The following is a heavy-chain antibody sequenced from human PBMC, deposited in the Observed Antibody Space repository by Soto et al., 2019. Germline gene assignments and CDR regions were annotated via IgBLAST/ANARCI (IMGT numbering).Heavy chain of an antibody. Sequence: ASVKVSCKASGYTFTGYYMHWVRQAPGQGLEWMGWINPNSGGTNYAQKFQGRVTMTRDTSISTACMELSRLRSDDTAVYYCARDLQLWLLYYGMDVWGQGTTVTVSS. V-gene: IGHV1-2*02. CDR3: ARDLQLWLLYYGMDV. CDR2: INPNSGGT. J-gene: IGHJ6*02. CDR1: GYTFTGYY. D-gene: IGHD5-18*01.